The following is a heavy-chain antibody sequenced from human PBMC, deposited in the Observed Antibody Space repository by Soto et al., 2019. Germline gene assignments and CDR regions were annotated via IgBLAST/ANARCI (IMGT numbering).Heavy chain of an antibody. Sequence: GGSLRLSCSASGFTFSSYGMHWVRQAPGKGLEYVSAISSYGDITYYADSVEGRFSISRDNSKNTLYLQMNSLRAEDTAVYYCAKDRYLDHDSRGYLFDNWGQGTLVTVSS. V-gene: IGHV3-64*04. CDR3: AKDRYLDHDSRGYLFDN. CDR1: GFTFSSYG. J-gene: IGHJ4*02. D-gene: IGHD3-22*01. CDR2: ISSYGDIT.